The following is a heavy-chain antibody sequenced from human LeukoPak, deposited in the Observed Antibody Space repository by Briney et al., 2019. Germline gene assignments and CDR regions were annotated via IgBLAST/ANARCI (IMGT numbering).Heavy chain of an antibody. J-gene: IGHJ5*02. Sequence: GRSLRLSCAAFGSTFSSHGMHWVRQAPGKGLEWVAVISHDGSNIHYGDSVKGRFTISRDNSKNTLYLQMNSLRAEDTAVYYCARDPYRVVVATGNYLDPWGQGTLVTVSS. D-gene: IGHD2-15*01. CDR2: ISHDGSNI. CDR3: ARDPYRVVVATGNYLDP. V-gene: IGHV3-30*03. CDR1: GSTFSSHG.